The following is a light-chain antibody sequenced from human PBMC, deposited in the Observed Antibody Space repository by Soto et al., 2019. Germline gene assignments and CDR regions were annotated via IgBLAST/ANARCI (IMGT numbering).Light chain of an antibody. CDR3: QQYGSSPYT. CDR1: QSVSSSS. V-gene: IGKV3-20*01. Sequence: EIVLTQSPGTLSLSPGERATLSCRASQSVSSSSLAWYQKKPGQAPRLLIYGASSRATGIPDRFSGSGSGTDFTLTISRLEPEEFAVFYCQQYGSSPYTFGQGNKLEIK. J-gene: IGKJ2*01. CDR2: GAS.